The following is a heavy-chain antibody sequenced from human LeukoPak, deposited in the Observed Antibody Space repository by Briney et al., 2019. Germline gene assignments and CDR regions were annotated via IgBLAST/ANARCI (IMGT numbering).Heavy chain of an antibody. CDR3: ARSGLYDCSGYYMGPFDP. D-gene: IGHD3-22*01. CDR1: GGSISSGDYY. Sequence: SQTLSLTCTVSGGSISSGDYYWSWIRKPPGKGLEWIGYIYYSGSTYYNPSLKSRVTISVDTSKNQFSLKLSSVTAADTAVYYCARSGLYDCSGYYMGPFDPWGQGTLVTVSS. CDR2: IYYSGST. V-gene: IGHV4-30-4*01. J-gene: IGHJ5*02.